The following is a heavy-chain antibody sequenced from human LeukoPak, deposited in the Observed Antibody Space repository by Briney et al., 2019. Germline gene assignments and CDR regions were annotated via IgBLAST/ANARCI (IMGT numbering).Heavy chain of an antibody. CDR1: GFSFSNCS. CDR2: ISSSSTYI. V-gene: IGHV3-21*01. J-gene: IGHJ3*02. CDR3: AGDYEGNLAFDI. D-gene: IGHD4-23*01. Sequence: PGGSLRLSCAASGFSFSNCSMNWVRQAPGKGLEWVSSISSSSTYIYYADSLEGRYTISRDNVRNSLYLQMNSLRAEDTAVYYCAGDYEGNLAFDIWGQGTMVTVSS.